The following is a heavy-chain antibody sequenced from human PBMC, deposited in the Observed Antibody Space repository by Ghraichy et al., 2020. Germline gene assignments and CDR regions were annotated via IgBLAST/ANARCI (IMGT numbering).Heavy chain of an antibody. V-gene: IGHV3-21*01. Sequence: GGSLRLSCAASGFTFSSYSMNWVRQAPGKGLEWVSSISSSGSYIYYADSVKGRFTISRDNAKNSLYLQMNSLRAEDTAVYYCASADWNGEYYFDYWGQGPLVTVSS. J-gene: IGHJ4*02. CDR3: ASADWNGEYYFDY. CDR1: GFTFSSYS. CDR2: ISSSGSYI. D-gene: IGHD1-1*01.